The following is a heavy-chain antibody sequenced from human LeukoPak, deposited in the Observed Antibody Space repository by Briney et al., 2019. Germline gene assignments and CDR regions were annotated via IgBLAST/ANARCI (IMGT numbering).Heavy chain of an antibody. D-gene: IGHD2-8*01. CDR1: GFTFSSYS. V-gene: IGHV3-21*01. CDR3: ARAGLYAGSGLDF. J-gene: IGHJ4*02. CDR2: ISSGSGYM. Sequence: GGSLRLSCAASGFTFSSYSMNWVRQAPGKGLEWVSSISSGSGYMYYADSVKGRFTISRDNAKNSMFPQMNSLRAEDTAVYYCARAGLYAGSGLDFWGQGTLVTVSS.